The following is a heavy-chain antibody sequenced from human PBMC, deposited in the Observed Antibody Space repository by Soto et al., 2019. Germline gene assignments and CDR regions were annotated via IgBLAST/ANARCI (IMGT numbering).Heavy chain of an antibody. V-gene: IGHV3-23*01. D-gene: IGHD3-22*01. J-gene: IGHJ4*02. CDR1: GFTFSSYA. CDR2: ISVSGVST. Sequence: GGSLRLSCAASGFTFSSYAMSWVRQAPGKGLELVSAISVSGVSTYYADSVKGRFTISRDNSKNTLYLQMNSLRAEDTAVYYCAKSPGMYYYDSSGYYHYDYWGQGTLVTVSS. CDR3: AKSPGMYYYDSSGYYHYDY.